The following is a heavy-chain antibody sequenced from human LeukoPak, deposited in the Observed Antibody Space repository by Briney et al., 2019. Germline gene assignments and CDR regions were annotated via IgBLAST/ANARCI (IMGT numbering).Heavy chain of an antibody. J-gene: IGHJ4*02. V-gene: IGHV4-30-4*01. CDR3: ARVRDDFFFDF. Sequence: SETLSLTCTVSGGSISSGDYYWSWIRQPPGKGLEWIGYIYYSGSTYYNPSLKSRVTISVDTSKNQFSLKLSSVTAADTAFYYCARVRDDFFFDFWGQGLLVTVSS. CDR1: GGSISSGDYY. D-gene: IGHD3-3*01. CDR2: IYYSGST.